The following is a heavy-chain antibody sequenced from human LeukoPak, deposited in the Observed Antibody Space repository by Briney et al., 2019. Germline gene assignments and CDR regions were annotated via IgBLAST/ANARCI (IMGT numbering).Heavy chain of an antibody. D-gene: IGHD4-17*01. CDR1: GFTFSNAW. Sequence: GGSLRLSCAASGFTFSNAWMSWVRQAPGKGLEWVGRIKSKTDGGTTDYAAPVKGRFTISRDNSKNTLYLQMNSLRAEDTAVYYCARETPEDYGDLIRDYYYMDVWGKGTTVTVSS. V-gene: IGHV3-15*01. J-gene: IGHJ6*03. CDR3: ARETPEDYGDLIRDYYYMDV. CDR2: IKSKTDGGTT.